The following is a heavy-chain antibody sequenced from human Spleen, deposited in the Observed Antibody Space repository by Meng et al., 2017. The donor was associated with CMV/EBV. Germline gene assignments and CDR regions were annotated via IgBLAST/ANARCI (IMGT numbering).Heavy chain of an antibody. CDR2: IHYGGSA. CDR1: GDSVSSRTHY. V-gene: IGHV4-39*01. Sequence: SETLSLTCTVSGDSVSSRTHYWGWIRQPPGKGLEWIGRIHYGGSAIYTPSLKARVTISVDTSRNQFSLNLNSVTAADTAVYYCARTAPAGTYFDYWGQGALVTVS. J-gene: IGHJ4*02. CDR3: ARTAPAGTYFDY. D-gene: IGHD6-13*01.